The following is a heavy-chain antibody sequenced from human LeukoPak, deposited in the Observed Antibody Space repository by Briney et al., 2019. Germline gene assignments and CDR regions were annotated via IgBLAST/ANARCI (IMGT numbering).Heavy chain of an antibody. CDR2: IYSGVST. Sequence: GGSLRLSCAASGFTVSSSYMSWVRQAPGKGLEWVSVIYSGVSTYYADSVKGRFTISRDNSKNTLYLQMNSLRAEDTAVYYCARENSPYYYYGLDVWGQGITVTVSS. CDR1: GFTVSSSY. CDR3: ARENSPYYYYGLDV. J-gene: IGHJ6*02. D-gene: IGHD2/OR15-2a*01. V-gene: IGHV3-53*01.